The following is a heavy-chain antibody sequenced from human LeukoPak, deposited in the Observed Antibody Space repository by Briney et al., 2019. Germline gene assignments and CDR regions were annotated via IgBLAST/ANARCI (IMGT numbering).Heavy chain of an antibody. V-gene: IGHV4-39*01. D-gene: IGHD6-13*01. CDR1: GGSISSSSYY. Sequence: SETLSLTCNVSGGSISSSSYYWGWIRQPPGKGLEWVGNIYYSGSTYYNPSLKSRVTISVDTPKNQFSLNLSSVTAADTAVYYCAKQYSSSYYYGMDVWGQGTTVTVSS. J-gene: IGHJ6*02. CDR3: AKQYSSSYYYGMDV. CDR2: IYYSGST.